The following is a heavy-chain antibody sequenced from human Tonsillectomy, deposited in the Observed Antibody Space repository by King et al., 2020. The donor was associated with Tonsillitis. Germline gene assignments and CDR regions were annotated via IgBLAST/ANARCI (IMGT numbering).Heavy chain of an antibody. CDR3: ARDGAGSGSYFGSGWFDP. J-gene: IGHJ5*02. Sequence: QLVQSGAEAKKPGASVKVSCKASGYAFTNYYMHWVRQAPGQGLEWMGVINPSGGTTSYAQKFQGRVTMTRDTSTSTVYMELSSLRSEDTAVYYCARDGAGSGSYFGSGWFDPWGQGTLVIVSS. CDR1: GYAFTNYY. V-gene: IGHV1-46*01. CDR2: INPSGGTT. D-gene: IGHD3-10*01.